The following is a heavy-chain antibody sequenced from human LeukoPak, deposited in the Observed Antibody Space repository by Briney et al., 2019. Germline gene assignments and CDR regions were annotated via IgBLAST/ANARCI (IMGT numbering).Heavy chain of an antibody. J-gene: IGHJ5*02. CDR3: AKESPYAAQSKSPIYYFYP. Sequence: GGSLRLSCAASGFTFSTYAMSWVRQAPGKGLEWVSAIKSSGDRTYYTNSVKGRFTISRDNSKNTVYLQMNSLRGEDTAVYYCAKESPYAAQSKSPIYYFYPWGQGTLVTV. CDR1: GFTFSTYA. V-gene: IGHV3-23*01. CDR2: IKSSGDRT. D-gene: IGHD3-10*01.